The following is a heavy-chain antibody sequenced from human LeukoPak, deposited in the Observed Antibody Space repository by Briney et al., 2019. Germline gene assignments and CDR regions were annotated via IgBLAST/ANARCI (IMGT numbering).Heavy chain of an antibody. CDR1: GYTFTSYG. Sequence: GASVKVSCKPSGYTFTSYGISWVRQAPRQGLEWMGWISAYNGNTNYAQKLQGRVTMTADTSTSTAYMELRSLRSDDTAVYYCASTPYYDSSGYNYWGQGTLVTVSS. CDR2: ISAYNGNT. D-gene: IGHD3-22*01. V-gene: IGHV1-18*01. CDR3: ASTPYYDSSGYNY. J-gene: IGHJ4*02.